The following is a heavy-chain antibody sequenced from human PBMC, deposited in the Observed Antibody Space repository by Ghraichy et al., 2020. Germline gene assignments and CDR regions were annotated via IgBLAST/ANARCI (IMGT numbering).Heavy chain of an antibody. CDR2: IIPIFGTA. J-gene: IGHJ6*03. D-gene: IGHD4-11*01. Sequence: SVKVSCKASGGTFSSYAISWVRQASGQGLEWMGGIIPIFGTANYAQKFQGRVTITADESTSTAYMELSSLRSEDTAVYYCARDDYSRYYFYYMDVWGKGTTVTVSS. CDR1: GGTFSSYA. CDR3: ARDDYSRYYFYYMDV. V-gene: IGHV1-69*13.